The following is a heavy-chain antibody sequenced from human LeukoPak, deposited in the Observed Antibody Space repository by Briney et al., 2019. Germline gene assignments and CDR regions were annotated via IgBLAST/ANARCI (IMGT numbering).Heavy chain of an antibody. CDR3: ERGSLASGVVVYYYYYLDV. CDR1: GFNYSSYT. J-gene: IGHJ6*03. D-gene: IGHD3-3*01. V-gene: IGHV3-48*01. Sequence: PGGSLRLSCAASGFNYSSYTMNWVRQAPGMGLEWLSYISASRGITYYADSVKGRFTISRDNAKNSLYLQMNSLRAEDTAVYYCERGSLASGVVVYYYYYLDVWGKGTTVTVSS. CDR2: ISASRGIT.